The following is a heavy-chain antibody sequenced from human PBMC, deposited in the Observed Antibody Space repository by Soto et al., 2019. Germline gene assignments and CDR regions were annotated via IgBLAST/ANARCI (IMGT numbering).Heavy chain of an antibody. CDR3: ALVQSMVRGRYFDY. J-gene: IGHJ4*02. CDR2: IYYSGST. D-gene: IGHD3-10*01. V-gene: IGHV4-31*03. Sequence: SETLSLTCTVSGGSISSGGYYWSWIRQHPGKGLEWIGYIYYSGSTYYNPSLKSRVTISVDTSKNQFSLKLSSVTAAVTAVYYCALVQSMVRGRYFDYWGQGTLVTVSS. CDR1: GGSISSGGYY.